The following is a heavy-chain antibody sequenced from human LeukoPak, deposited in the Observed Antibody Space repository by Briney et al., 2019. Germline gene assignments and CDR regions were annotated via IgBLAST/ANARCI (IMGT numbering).Heavy chain of an antibody. CDR1: GFTFSDYY. D-gene: IGHD3-10*01. Sequence: GGSLRLSCAASGFTFSDYYMSWIRQAPGKGLEWVSYISSSSSYTNYADSVKGRFTISRDNSKNTLYLQMNSLRAGDTAVYYCGRAFRTPSWFIGYWGQGALVTVSS. V-gene: IGHV3-11*05. CDR3: GRAFRTPSWFIGY. J-gene: IGHJ4*02. CDR2: ISSSSSYT.